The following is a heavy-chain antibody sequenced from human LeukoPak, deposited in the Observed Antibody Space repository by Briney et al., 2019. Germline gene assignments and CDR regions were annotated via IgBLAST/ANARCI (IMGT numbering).Heavy chain of an antibody. CDR3: VKSRRVGANQRGLFDY. D-gene: IGHD1-26*01. CDR2: IWYDGNNK. J-gene: IGHJ4*02. V-gene: IGHV3-33*06. CDR1: GFTFSSYG. Sequence: GGSLRLSCAASGFTFSSYGMHWVRQAPGKGLEWVALIWYDGNNKYYADSVKGRFTISRDNSKNTLYLQLNSLRAEDTAVYYCVKSRRVGANQRGLFDYWGQGTLVTVSP.